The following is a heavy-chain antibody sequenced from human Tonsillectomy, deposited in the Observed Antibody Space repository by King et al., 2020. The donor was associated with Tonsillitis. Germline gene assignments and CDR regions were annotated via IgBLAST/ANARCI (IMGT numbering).Heavy chain of an antibody. D-gene: IGHD6-19*01. CDR3: ARLNLVAGSPHYDY. J-gene: IGHJ4*02. CDR2: ISPDGSNT. Sequence: VQLVESGGGLVQPGGSLRLSCPGSGFSFSSYWMHWVRHAPGKGLVWVSRISPDGSNTIYADSVKGRFTISRDNAKNTLYLQMNSLRAEDTALYYCARLNLVAGSPHYDYWGQGTLVTVSS. V-gene: IGHV3-74*02. CDR1: GFSFSSYW.